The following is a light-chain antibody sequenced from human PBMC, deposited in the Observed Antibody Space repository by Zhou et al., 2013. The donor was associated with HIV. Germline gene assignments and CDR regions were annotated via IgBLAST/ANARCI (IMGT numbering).Light chain of an antibody. CDR2: DVS. J-gene: IGLJ1*01. V-gene: IGLV2-14*01. CDR3: SSFASSNVVV. CDR1: SSDVGGYNY. Sequence: QSALTQPASVSGSPGQSITISCTGTSSDVGGYNYVSWYQQHPGKAPKLMIYDVSNRPSGVSIRFSGSKSGNTASLTISGLQAEDEADYYCSSFASSNVVVFGTGTKVTVL.